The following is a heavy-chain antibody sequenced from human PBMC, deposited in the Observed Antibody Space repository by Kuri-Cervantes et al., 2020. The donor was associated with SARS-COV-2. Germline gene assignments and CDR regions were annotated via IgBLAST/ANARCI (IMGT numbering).Heavy chain of an antibody. CDR1: GGSFSGYY. CDR3: AILDFWSGFA. J-gene: IGHJ5*02. V-gene: IGHV4-34*01. D-gene: IGHD3-3*01. CDR2: INHSGST. Sequence: SETLSLTCAVYGGSFSGYYWSWIRQPPGKGLEWIGEINHSGSTNYNPSLKSRVTISVDTSKNQFLLKLSSVTAADTAVYYCAILDFWSGFAWGQGTLVTVSS.